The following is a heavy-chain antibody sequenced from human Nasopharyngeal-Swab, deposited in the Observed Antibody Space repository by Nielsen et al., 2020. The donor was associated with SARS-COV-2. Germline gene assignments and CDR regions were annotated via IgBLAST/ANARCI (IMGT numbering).Heavy chain of an antibody. CDR3: ASGLLRGVDY. CDR2: IYYSGST. CDR1: GGSISSGGYY. J-gene: IGHJ4*02. D-gene: IGHD5-12*01. V-gene: IGHV4-31*01. Sequence: SETLSLTCTVSGGSISSGGYYWSWIRQHPGKGLDWIGYIYYSGSTYYNPSLKSTISVDTSKNQFSLKLSSVTAADTAVYYCASGLLRGVDYWGQGTLVTVSS.